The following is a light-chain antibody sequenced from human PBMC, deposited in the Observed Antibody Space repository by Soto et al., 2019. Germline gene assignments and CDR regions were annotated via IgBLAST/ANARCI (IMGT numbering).Light chain of an antibody. CDR2: DAS. Sequence: EILLTQSPSILSLSPGDRATLSCRANEGFSGYLAWYQQKPGQAPRLLIYDASDRDTGIPDRFSGRGSGTDFILTISGLEPEDFGTYHCHQYSGYSEAFGQGTKVDIK. V-gene: IGKV3D-11*01. CDR3: HQYSGYSEA. J-gene: IGKJ1*01. CDR1: EGFSGY.